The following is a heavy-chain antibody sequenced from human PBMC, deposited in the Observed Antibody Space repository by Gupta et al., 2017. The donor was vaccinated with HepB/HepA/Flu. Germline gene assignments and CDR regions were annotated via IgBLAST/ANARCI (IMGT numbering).Heavy chain of an antibody. CDR2: IHPADSYT. V-gene: IGHV5-51*01. CDR3: ARREGQGWSFEY. Sequence: EVQLVQSGAEVKKPGESLKISCEGSGYIFTNYLIGWVRQMPGKGLEWMGIIHPADSYTKYSPSFQGQVNISADKDISTAYLQWTSLKASDTAIYYCARREGQGWSFEYWGQGTLVTVSS. J-gene: IGHJ4*02. CDR1: GYIFTNYL. D-gene: IGHD2-15*01.